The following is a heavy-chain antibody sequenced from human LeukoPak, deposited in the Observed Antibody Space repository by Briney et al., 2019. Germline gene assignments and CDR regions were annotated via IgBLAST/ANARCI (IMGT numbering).Heavy chain of an antibody. CDR2: ISSSSSTI. J-gene: IGHJ4*02. Sequence: GGSLRLSCAASGFTFSSYSMNWVRQAPGKGLEWVSYISSSSSTIYYADSVKGRFTISRDNAKNSLYLQMNSLRDGDTAVYYCARRKRYGYSSGWYSYYFDYWGQGTLVTVSS. CDR1: GFTFSSYS. CDR3: ARRKRYGYSSGWYSYYFDY. D-gene: IGHD6-19*01. V-gene: IGHV3-48*02.